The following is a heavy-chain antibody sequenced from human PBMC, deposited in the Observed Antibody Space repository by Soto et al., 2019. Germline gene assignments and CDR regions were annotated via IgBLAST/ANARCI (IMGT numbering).Heavy chain of an antibody. CDR3: AKLQGSGSPYYYGMDV. CDR1: GFTFSSYA. Sequence: GGSLRLSCAASGFTFSSYAMSWVRQAPGKGLEWVSAISGSGGSTYYADSVKGRFTISRDNSKNTLYLQMNSLRAEDTAVYYCAKLQGSGSPYYYGMDVWGQGTTVTVSS. V-gene: IGHV3-23*01. D-gene: IGHD2-15*01. J-gene: IGHJ6*02. CDR2: ISGSGGST.